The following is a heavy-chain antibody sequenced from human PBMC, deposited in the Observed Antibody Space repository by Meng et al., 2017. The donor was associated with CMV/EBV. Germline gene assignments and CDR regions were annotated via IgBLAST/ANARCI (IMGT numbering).Heavy chain of an antibody. D-gene: IGHD3-3*01. Sequence: VTLQESGPGPLKPSQTLSLTCTVSGGSISSGDYYWSWIRQPPGKGLEWIGYIYYSGSTYYNPSLKSRVTISVDTSKNQFSLKLSSVTAADTAVYYCARDNRRGGVDYWGQGTLVTVSS. CDR2: IYYSGST. CDR3: ARDNRRGGVDY. V-gene: IGHV4-30-4*08. CDR1: GGSISSGDYY. J-gene: IGHJ4*02.